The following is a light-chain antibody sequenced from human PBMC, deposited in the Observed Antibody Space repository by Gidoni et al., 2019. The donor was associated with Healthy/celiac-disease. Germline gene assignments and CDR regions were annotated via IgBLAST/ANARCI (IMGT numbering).Light chain of an antibody. Sequence: EIVLTQSPGTLSLSPGERATLSCRASQSVSSSYLAWYQQKPGQAPRLLIYGASSRATGIPDRFSGSGSGTDFTLTISRLEPEDFAVYYCQQDGSSPLTFXGXTKVEIK. CDR1: QSVSSSY. J-gene: IGKJ4*01. CDR2: GAS. CDR3: QQDGSSPLT. V-gene: IGKV3-20*01.